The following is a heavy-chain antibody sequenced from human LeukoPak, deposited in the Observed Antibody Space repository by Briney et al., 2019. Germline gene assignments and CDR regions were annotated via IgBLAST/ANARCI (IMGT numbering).Heavy chain of an antibody. J-gene: IGHJ4*02. CDR1: GFTFSSYA. D-gene: IGHD6-13*01. Sequence: GGSLRLSCAASGFTFSSYALSWVRQAPGKGLEWVAVISYDGSNKYYADSVKGRFTISRDNSKNTLYLQMNSLRAEDTAVYYCARDSSSWFDYFDYWGQGTLVTVSS. CDR2: ISYDGSNK. V-gene: IGHV3-30*04. CDR3: ARDSSSWFDYFDY.